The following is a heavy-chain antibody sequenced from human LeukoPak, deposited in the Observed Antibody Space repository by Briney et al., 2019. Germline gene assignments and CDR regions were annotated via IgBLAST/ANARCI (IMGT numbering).Heavy chain of an antibody. J-gene: IGHJ4*02. CDR2: SSAYNGNT. Sequence: ASVKVSCKASVYTFTSYGISWGRQAPGQGLEWMGWSSAYNGNTNYAQKLQGRVTMTTDTSTSTAYMELRSLRSDDTGVYYCARGVAAVISPPYYFDYWGQGTLVTVSS. V-gene: IGHV1-18*01. D-gene: IGHD2-21*01. CDR1: VYTFTSYG. CDR3: ARGVAAVISPPYYFDY.